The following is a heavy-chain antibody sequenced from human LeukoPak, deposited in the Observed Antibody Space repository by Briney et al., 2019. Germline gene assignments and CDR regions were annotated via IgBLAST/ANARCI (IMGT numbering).Heavy chain of an antibody. V-gene: IGHV4-4*02. CDR2: IYHSGST. CDR3: ARQYDYGDPRDPTPYYFDY. CDR1: GGSISSSNW. J-gene: IGHJ4*02. D-gene: IGHD4-17*01. Sequence: PSETLSLTCAVSGGSISSSNWWSWVRQPPGKGLEWIGEIYHSGSTNYNPSLKSRVTISVDTSKNQFSLKLSSVTAADTAVYYCARQYDYGDPRDPTPYYFDYWGQGTLVTVSS.